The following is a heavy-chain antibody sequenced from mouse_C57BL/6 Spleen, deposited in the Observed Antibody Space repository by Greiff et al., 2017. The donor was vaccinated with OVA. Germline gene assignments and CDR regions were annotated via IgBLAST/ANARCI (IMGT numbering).Heavy chain of an antibody. J-gene: IGHJ4*01. D-gene: IGHD4-1*01. CDR3: TRDLSGTGAMDD. Sequence: EVKMVESGEGLVKPGGSLKLSCAASGFTFSSYAMSWVRQTPEKRLEWVAYISSGGDYIYYADTVKGRFTISRDNARNTLYLQMSSLKSEDTAMYYCTRDLSGTGAMDDWGQGTSVTVSS. CDR1: GFTFSSYA. CDR2: ISSGGDYI. V-gene: IGHV5-9-1*02.